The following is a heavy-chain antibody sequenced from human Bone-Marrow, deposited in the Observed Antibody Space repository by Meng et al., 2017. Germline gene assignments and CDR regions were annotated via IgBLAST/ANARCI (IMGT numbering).Heavy chain of an antibody. D-gene: IGHD3-10*01. Sequence: GESLKISCKGYGYIFTKNWIAWVRQRPGKGLEWMGIIYPGDSDTRYSTYFQGQVTISAEKFTTTAYLQWSILKASDTAMYYCARHRPPRYGSGSYSPYYYYYGMDVWGQGTTVTVSS. CDR3: ARHRPPRYGSGSYSPYYYYYGMDV. CDR1: GYIFTKNW. CDR2: IYPGDSDT. V-gene: IGHV5-51*01. J-gene: IGHJ6*02.